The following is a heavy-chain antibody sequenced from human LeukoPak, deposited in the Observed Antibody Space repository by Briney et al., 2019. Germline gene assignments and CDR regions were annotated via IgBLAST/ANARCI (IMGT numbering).Heavy chain of an antibody. CDR2: ISSSGSTI. CDR3: ARDLAVGGPQGY. CDR1: GFTFSSYE. D-gene: IGHD6-19*01. Sequence: GGSLRLSCAASGFTFSSYEMNWVRQAPGRGLEWVSYISSSGSTIYYADSVKGRFTISRDNSKNTLYLQMNSLRAGDTAVYYCARDLAVGGPQGYWGQGTLVTVSS. V-gene: IGHV3-48*03. J-gene: IGHJ4*02.